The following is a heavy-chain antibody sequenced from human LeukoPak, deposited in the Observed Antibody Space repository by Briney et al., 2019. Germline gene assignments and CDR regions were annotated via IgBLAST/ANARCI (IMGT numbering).Heavy chain of an antibody. CDR3: ARDSASHMTTVTFAY. CDR1: GFTFSSYE. J-gene: IGHJ4*02. D-gene: IGHD4-17*01. V-gene: IGHV3-48*03. Sequence: PGGSLRLSCAGSGFTFSSYEMNWVRQAPGKGLEWVPYISNSGSSTYYADSVKGRFTISRDNAKNSLYLQMNSLRAEDTAVYYCARDSASHMTTVTFAYWGQGTLVTVSS. CDR2: ISNSGSST.